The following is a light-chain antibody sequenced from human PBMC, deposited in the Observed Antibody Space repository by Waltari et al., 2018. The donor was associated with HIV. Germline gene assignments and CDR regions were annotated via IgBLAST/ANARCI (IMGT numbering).Light chain of an antibody. Sequence: SYVLTQSPSVSVAPGKTARITCGGNNIGSKSVHWHQQRPGQAPVLVIYNDNDRPSGIPERFSGSNSGNTATLTISRVEAGDEADYYCQVWDNDSDHVVFGGGTKLTVL. V-gene: IGLV3-21*04. CDR3: QVWDNDSDHVV. J-gene: IGLJ2*01. CDR2: NDN. CDR1: NIGSKS.